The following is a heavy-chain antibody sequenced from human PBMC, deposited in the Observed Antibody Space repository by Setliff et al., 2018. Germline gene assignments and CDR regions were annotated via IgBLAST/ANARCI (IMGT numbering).Heavy chain of an antibody. CDR3: ARGYYFDY. Sequence: SETLSLTCTVSGGSISSGDYYWSGIRQPPGKGLEWIGYIYYSVSTYYNPSLKSRVTISVDTSKNQYSRKLNSVTAADTAVYYCARGYYFDYWGQGTVVTVSS. CDR2: IYYSVST. V-gene: IGHV4-30-4*02. CDR1: GGSISSGDYY. J-gene: IGHJ4*02.